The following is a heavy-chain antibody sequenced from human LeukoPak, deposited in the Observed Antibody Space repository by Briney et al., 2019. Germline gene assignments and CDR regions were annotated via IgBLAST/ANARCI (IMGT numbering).Heavy chain of an antibody. V-gene: IGHV3-21*01. D-gene: IGHD3-10*01. Sequence: GGSLRLSCAASGFTFSSYSMNWVRQAPGKGLEWVSSISSSSSYIYYVDSVKGRFTISRDNAKNSLYLQMNSLRAEDTAVYYCARGMVRGVPAFDYWGQGTLVTVSS. CDR2: ISSSSSYI. CDR1: GFTFSSYS. CDR3: ARGMVRGVPAFDY. J-gene: IGHJ4*02.